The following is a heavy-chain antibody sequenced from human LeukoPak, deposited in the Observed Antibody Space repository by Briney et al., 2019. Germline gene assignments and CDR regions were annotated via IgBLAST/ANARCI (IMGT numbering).Heavy chain of an antibody. CDR1: GFTFSGSA. CDR3: TRLYDFWSGYPDY. CDR2: IRSKANSYAT. D-gene: IGHD3-3*01. J-gene: IGHJ4*02. V-gene: IGHV3-73*01. Sequence: GGFLRLSCAASGFTFSGSAMHWVRQASGKGLEWVGRIRSKANSYATAYAASVKGRFTISRDDSKNTAYLQMNSLKTEDTAVYYCTRLYDFWSGYPDYWGQGTLVTVSS.